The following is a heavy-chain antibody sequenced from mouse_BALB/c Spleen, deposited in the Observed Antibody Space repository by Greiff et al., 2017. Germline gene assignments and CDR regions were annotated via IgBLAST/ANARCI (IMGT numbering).Heavy chain of an antibody. CDR1: GFTFSSYT. CDR3: TREGDYVHFDY. J-gene: IGHJ2*01. D-gene: IGHD1-1*01. Sequence: EVQLVESGGGLVKPGGSLKLSCAASGFTFSSYTMSWVRQTPEKRLEWVATISSGGSYTYYQDSVKGRFTISRDNAKNTLYLQMSSLKSEDTAMYYCTREGDYVHFDYWGQGTTLTVSS. V-gene: IGHV5-6-4*01. CDR2: ISSGGSYT.